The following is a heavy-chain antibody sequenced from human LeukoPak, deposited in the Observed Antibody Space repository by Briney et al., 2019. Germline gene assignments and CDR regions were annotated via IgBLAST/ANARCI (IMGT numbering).Heavy chain of an antibody. D-gene: IGHD3-22*01. CDR1: GFTFSDYY. Sequence: GGSLRLSCAASGFTFSDYYMSWIRQAPGKGLEWVSYITSSSSYTNYADSVKGRFTISRDNAKNLLYLQMNSLRAEDTAVYYCARLISISWFDPWGQGTLVTVSS. CDR3: ARLISISWFDP. CDR2: ITSSSSYT. V-gene: IGHV3-11*03. J-gene: IGHJ5*02.